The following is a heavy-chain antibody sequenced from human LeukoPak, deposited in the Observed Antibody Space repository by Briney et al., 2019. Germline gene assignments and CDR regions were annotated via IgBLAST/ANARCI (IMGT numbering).Heavy chain of an antibody. D-gene: IGHD3-22*01. V-gene: IGHV4-30-4*01. J-gene: IGHJ4*02. CDR1: GGSISSGDYY. CDR2: IYYSGST. CDR3: AREGGGSSGYEY. Sequence: SQTLSLTCTVSGGSISSGDYYWSWILQPPGKGLEWIGYIYYSGSTYDNPSLKSRVTISEDTSKNQFSLKLSSVTAADTAVYYCAREGGGSSGYEYWGQGTLVTVSS.